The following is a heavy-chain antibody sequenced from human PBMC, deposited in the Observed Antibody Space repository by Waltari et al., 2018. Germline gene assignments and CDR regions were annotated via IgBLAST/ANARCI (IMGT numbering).Heavy chain of an antibody. CDR1: GYSISSGYY. CDR2: IYHSGST. D-gene: IGHD5-12*01. V-gene: IGHV4-38-2*01. Sequence: QVQLQESGPGLVKPSETLSLTCAVSGYSISSGYYWGWIRQPPGKGLAWIGSIYHSGSTYYNPSLKSRVTISVDTSKNQFSLKLSSVTAADTAVYYCARLAAMGEMATIYGWHYYYGMDVWGQGTTVTVSS. J-gene: IGHJ6*02. CDR3: ARLAAMGEMATIYGWHYYYGMDV.